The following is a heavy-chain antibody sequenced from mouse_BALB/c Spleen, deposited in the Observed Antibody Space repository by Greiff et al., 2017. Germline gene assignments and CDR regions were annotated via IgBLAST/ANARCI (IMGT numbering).Heavy chain of an antibody. Sequence: DVLLVESGGGLVQPGGSRKLSCAASGFTFSSFGMHWVRQSPEKGLEWVAYISSGSSTIYYADTVKGRFTISRDNHKNTLFLQMTSRRSEDTAMYYCARSGAAGATEYYFDDWGEGTTRTVSS. CDR3: ARSGAAGATEYYFDD. CDR2: ISSGSSTI. CDR1: GFTFSSFG. V-gene: IGHV5-17*02. D-gene: IGHD3-1*01. J-gene: IGHJ2*01.